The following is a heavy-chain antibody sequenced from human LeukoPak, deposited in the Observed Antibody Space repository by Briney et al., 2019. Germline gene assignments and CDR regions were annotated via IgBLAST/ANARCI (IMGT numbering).Heavy chain of an antibody. CDR3: AKHRPNYSRCFDN. D-gene: IGHD5-24*01. J-gene: IGHJ4*02. Sequence: GGSLRLSCAASGFTFDDYAMHWVRQAPGKGLELVSGISWNSGSIGYADSVKGRFTISRGNAKNSLYLQMNSLRAEDTAVYYCAKHRPNYSRCFDNWGQGTLVTVSS. CDR2: ISWNSGSI. CDR1: GFTFDDYA. V-gene: IGHV3-9*01.